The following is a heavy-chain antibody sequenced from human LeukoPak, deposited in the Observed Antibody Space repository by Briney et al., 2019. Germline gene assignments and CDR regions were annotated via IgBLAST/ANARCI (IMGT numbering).Heavy chain of an antibody. CDR2: IYYSGST. J-gene: IGHJ3*02. CDR3: AKTIVRGIRTDAFDI. CDR1: DGSISSYY. Sequence: SETLSLTCTVSDGSISSYYWSWIRQPPGKGLEWIGHIYYSGSTNYNPSLKSRVTISVDTSKNQFSLKLTPVTAADTAVYYCAKTIVRGIRTDAFDIWGQGTMVTVSS. V-gene: IGHV4-59*08. D-gene: IGHD3-10*01.